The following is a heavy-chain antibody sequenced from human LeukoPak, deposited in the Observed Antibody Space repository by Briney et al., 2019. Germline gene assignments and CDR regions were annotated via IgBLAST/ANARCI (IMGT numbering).Heavy chain of an antibody. CDR2: IYGGGGT. V-gene: IGHV3-66*01. Sequence: EGSLRLSCAASGFTVSSNYMSWVRQAPGKGLEWVSVIYGGGGTYYADSVKGRFTISRDNSKNTLFLQMNSLRAEDTAVYYCARELTTFYYDISGYYGHAFDIWGQGTMVTVSS. J-gene: IGHJ3*02. D-gene: IGHD3-22*01. CDR3: ARELTTFYYDISGYYGHAFDI. CDR1: GFTVSSNY.